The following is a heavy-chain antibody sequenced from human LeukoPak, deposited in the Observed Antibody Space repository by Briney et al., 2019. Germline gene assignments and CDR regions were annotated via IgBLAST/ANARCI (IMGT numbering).Heavy chain of an antibody. CDR1: GGSISSYY. CDR2: IYYSGST. CDR3: ARSTYGSGSYHPEYYFDY. D-gene: IGHD3-10*01. Sequence: KSSETLSLTCTVSGGSISSYYWSWIRQPPGKGLEWIGYIYYSGSTNYNPSLKSRVTISVDTSKNQFSLKLSPVTAADTAVYYCARSTYGSGSYHPEYYFDYWGQGTLVTVSS. J-gene: IGHJ4*02. V-gene: IGHV4-59*01.